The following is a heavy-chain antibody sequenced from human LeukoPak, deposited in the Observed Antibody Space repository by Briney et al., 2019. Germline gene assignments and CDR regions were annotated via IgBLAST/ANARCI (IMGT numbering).Heavy chain of an antibody. CDR3: ARMYSSSWTDYYYYMDV. CDR1: GGTFSSYA. J-gene: IGHJ6*03. Sequence: SVKVSCKVSGGTFSSYAISWVRQAPGQGLEWMGGIIPIFGTANYAQKFQGRVTITADESTSTAYMELSSLRSEDTAVYYCARMYSSSWTDYYYYMDVWGKGTTVTISS. D-gene: IGHD6-13*01. CDR2: IIPIFGTA. V-gene: IGHV1-69*13.